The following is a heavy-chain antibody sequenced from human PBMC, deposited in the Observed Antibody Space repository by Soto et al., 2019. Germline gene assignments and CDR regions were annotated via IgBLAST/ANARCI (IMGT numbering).Heavy chain of an antibody. CDR1: GGSISSYY. J-gene: IGHJ4*02. Sequence: SETLSLTCTVSGGSISSYYWSWIRQPPGKGLEWIGYIYYSGSTNYNPSLKSRVTISVDTSKNQFSLKLSSVTAADTAVYYCGGGLKTGTKRGYYFDYGGKGPLATVPS. V-gene: IGHV4-59*01. CDR2: IYYSGST. CDR3: GGGLKTGTKRGYYFDY. D-gene: IGHD1-7*01.